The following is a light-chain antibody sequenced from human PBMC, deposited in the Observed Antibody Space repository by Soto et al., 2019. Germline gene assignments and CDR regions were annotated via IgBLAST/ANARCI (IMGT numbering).Light chain of an antibody. CDR2: AAY. Sequence: DIQMTQSPSSLSASVGDRVTITCRASQGISNYLAWYQQKRGKVPTLLIYAAYTLQSGVPSRFTGSGSGSDFTLTISSLHPADVATYYWQKYNSAPLTFGGGTKVEIK. J-gene: IGKJ4*01. CDR1: QGISNY. V-gene: IGKV1-27*01. CDR3: QKYNSAPLT.